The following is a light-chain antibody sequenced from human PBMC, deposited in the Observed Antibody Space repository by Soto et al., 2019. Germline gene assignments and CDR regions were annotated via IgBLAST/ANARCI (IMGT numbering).Light chain of an antibody. J-gene: IGKJ1*01. V-gene: IGKV3-15*01. CDR1: QSVTST. CDR3: QQYNNWPPWT. Sequence: EIVLTQSPGTLSLSPVDRVTLSCRASQSVTSTSLAWYQQKPGQAPRLLIYGASTRATGIPARFSGSGSGTEFTLTISSLQSEDFAVYYCQQYNNWPPWTFGQGTKVDIK. CDR2: GAS.